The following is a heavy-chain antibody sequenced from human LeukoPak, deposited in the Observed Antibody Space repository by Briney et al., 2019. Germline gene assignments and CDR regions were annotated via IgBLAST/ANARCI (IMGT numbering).Heavy chain of an antibody. D-gene: IGHD3-10*01. J-gene: IGHJ4*02. CDR2: IYHSGST. CDR3: ARSYYGSGSYYADY. CDR1: GGSISSGGYS. Sequence: SETLSLTCAVSGGSISSGGYSWGWIRQPPGKGLEWIGYIYHSGSTYYNPSLKSRVTISVDRSKNQFSLKLSSVTAADTAVYYCARSYYGSGSYYADYWGQGTLVTVSS. V-gene: IGHV4-30-2*01.